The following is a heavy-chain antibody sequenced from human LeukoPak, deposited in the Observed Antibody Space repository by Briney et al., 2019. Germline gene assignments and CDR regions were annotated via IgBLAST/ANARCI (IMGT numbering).Heavy chain of an antibody. Sequence: GGSLRLSCAVSGFTFSNYAMSWVRQAPGKGLEWVSGISGSGGGTNYADSVKGRFTISRDNSKTTLYLQMSSLRPEDTAVYYCATLYGDSPDYWGQGTLVSVSS. CDR2: ISGSGGGT. J-gene: IGHJ4*02. V-gene: IGHV3-23*01. CDR3: ATLYGDSPDY. D-gene: IGHD4-17*01. CDR1: GFTFSNYA.